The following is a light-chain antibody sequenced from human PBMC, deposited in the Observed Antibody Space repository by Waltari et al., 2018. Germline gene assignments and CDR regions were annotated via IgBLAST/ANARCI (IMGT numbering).Light chain of an antibody. CDR1: QGIRND. CDR3: LHDYNYPRT. CDR2: TAS. V-gene: IGKV1-6*01. Sequence: AILMTQSPSSLSASVGDRVTITCRASQGIRNDLGWYQQKPGKAPKLLIYTASTLQSGVPSRFSGTGSGTDFTLTISSLQPEDFATYYCLHDYNYPRTFVQGTKVEIK. J-gene: IGKJ1*01.